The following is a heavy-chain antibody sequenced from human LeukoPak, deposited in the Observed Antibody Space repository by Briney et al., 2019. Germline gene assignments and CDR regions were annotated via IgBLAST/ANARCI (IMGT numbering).Heavy chain of an antibody. V-gene: IGHV3-30*18. CDR1: GFTFSSYG. D-gene: IGHD2-15*01. CDR2: ISYDGSNK. Sequence: GGSLRLSCAASGFTFSSYGMHWVRQAPGKGLEWVAVISYDGSNKYYADSVKGRFTISRDNSENTLYLQMNSLRAEDTAVYYCAKDKGYCSGGSCYRPRYYYYGMDVWGQGTTVTVSS. J-gene: IGHJ6*02. CDR3: AKDKGYCSGGSCYRPRYYYYGMDV.